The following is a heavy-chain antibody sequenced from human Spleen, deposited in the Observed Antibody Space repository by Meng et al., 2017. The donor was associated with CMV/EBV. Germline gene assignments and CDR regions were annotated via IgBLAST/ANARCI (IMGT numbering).Heavy chain of an antibody. CDR3: ARQFDDTAVGVLVFDY. CDR1: GDSISSSTHY. V-gene: IGHV4-61*05. Sequence: SETLSLTCTVSGDSISSSTHYWGWIRQPPGEGLEWIGDVYSLGSTHYNPSLQSRVTLSVDTSKNQFSLSLRSVTAADRGVYYCARQFDDTAVGVLVFDYWGPGALVTVSS. CDR2: VYSLGST. J-gene: IGHJ4*02. D-gene: IGHD3-3*01.